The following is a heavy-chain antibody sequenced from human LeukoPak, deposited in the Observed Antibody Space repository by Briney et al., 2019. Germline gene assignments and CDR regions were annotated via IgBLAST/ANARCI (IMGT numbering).Heavy chain of an antibody. Sequence: GASVKVSCKASGYTFTSYDINWVRQATGQGLEWMGWMNPNSGNTGYAQKFQGRVTMTRNTSISAAYTELSSLRSEDTAVYYCARAGGAARPSDYWGQGTLVTVSS. D-gene: IGHD6-6*01. CDR1: GYTFTSYD. CDR2: MNPNSGNT. J-gene: IGHJ4*02. V-gene: IGHV1-8*01. CDR3: ARAGGAARPSDY.